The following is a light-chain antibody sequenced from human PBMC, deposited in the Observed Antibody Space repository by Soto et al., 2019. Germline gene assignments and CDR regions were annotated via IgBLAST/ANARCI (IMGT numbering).Light chain of an antibody. J-gene: IGKJ5*01. CDR3: QQSYSSPHT. CDR1: QDISNS. CDR2: AAA. V-gene: IGKV1-39*01. Sequence: DIQMTQSPSSLSASVGDRVTITCQARQDISNSLNWYQQRPGKAPNLLIYAAASLQSGVPSRFSGSGSGTDFTLTISSLQPEDFATYYCQQSYSSPHTFGHGTRLEI.